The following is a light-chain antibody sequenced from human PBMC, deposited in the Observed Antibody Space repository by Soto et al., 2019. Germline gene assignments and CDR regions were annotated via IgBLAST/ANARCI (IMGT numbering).Light chain of an antibody. V-gene: IGKV1-39*01. CDR3: QQSYSTIT. CDR1: QSISSY. Sequence: DIQMTQSPSSLSACVGDRVTITCRASQSISSYLNWYQQKPGKAPKLLIYAASSLQSGVPSRFSGSGSGTDFTLTISSLQPEDFATYYCQQSYSTITFGQGTRLEIK. J-gene: IGKJ5*01. CDR2: AAS.